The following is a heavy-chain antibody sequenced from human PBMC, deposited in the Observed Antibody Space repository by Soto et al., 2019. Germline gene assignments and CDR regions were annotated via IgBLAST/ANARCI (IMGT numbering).Heavy chain of an antibody. J-gene: IGHJ6*02. D-gene: IGHD6-13*01. CDR1: GYTFTSNA. CDR2: ISAYNGNT. Sequence: GASVKATCKDSGYTFTSNAIRWVRQAPGKGLERMGWISAYNGNTNYAQKLQGRVTMTTDTSTSTAYMELRSLRSDDTAVYFCARVEGMYYYYGLDVLGQGTTVTVS. V-gene: IGHV1-18*01. CDR3: ARVEGMYYYYGLDV.